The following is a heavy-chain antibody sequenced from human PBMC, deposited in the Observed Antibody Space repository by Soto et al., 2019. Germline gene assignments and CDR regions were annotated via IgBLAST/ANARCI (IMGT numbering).Heavy chain of an antibody. CDR2: ISGSVGST. V-gene: IGHV3-23*01. D-gene: IGHD2-21*02. Sequence: PGGSRLSCSASGFTFSSYAMSWVRQAPGKGLEGVSAISGSVGSTYYADSVKGRFTISRDNSKNTLSLQMNSLRAEDTAVYYCARGGAYGGGDSCGRAFDIWGQGTMVTVSS. J-gene: IGHJ3*02. CDR1: GFTFSSYA. CDR3: ARGGAYGGGDSCGRAFDI.